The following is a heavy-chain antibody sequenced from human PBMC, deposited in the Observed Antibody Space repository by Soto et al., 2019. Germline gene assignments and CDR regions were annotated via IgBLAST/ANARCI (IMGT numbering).Heavy chain of an antibody. CDR3: ARDREYYYDSSGNYYYHYGMDV. D-gene: IGHD3-22*01. Sequence: QVQLVESGAEVKKPGAPVKVSCKASGYTFTNYGISWVRQAPGQGLEWMGWISGYNGNTKYAQEFQGRVTMTTDTPTNTAYMELRSLRSDDTAVYYCARDREYYYDSSGNYYYHYGMDVWGQGTTVTVS. CDR1: GYTFTNYG. CDR2: ISGYNGNT. J-gene: IGHJ6*02. V-gene: IGHV1-18*04.